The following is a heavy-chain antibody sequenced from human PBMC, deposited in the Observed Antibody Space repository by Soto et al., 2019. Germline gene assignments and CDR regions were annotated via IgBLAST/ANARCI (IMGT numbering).Heavy chain of an antibody. CDR1: GYTFTSYA. J-gene: IGHJ5*02. CDR3: ARAYCSSTSCLNWFDP. V-gene: IGHV1-3*01. Sequence: QVQLVQSGAEVKKPGASVKVSCKASGYTFTSYAMHWVRQAPGQRLEWMGWINAGNGNTKYSQKFQGRVTITRDTSASTAYMELSSLRSEDTAVYYCARAYCSSTSCLNWFDPWGQGTLVTVSS. CDR2: INAGNGNT. D-gene: IGHD2-2*01.